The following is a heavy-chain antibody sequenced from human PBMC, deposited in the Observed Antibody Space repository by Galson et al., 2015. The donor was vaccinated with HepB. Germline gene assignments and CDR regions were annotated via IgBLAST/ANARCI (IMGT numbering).Heavy chain of an antibody. CDR3: AREAAYCGGDCLYYFDY. CDR2: IYTSGST. CDR1: GGSISSYY. D-gene: IGHD2-21*02. Sequence: ETLSLTCTVSGGSISSYYWSWIRQPAGKGLEWIGRIYTSGSTNYNPSLKSRVTMSVDTSKNQFSLKLSSVTAADTAVYYCAREAAYCGGDCLYYFDYWGQGTLVTVSS. V-gene: IGHV4-4*07. J-gene: IGHJ4*02.